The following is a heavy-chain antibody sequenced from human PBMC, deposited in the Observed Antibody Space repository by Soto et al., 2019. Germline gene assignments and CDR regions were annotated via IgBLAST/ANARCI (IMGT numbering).Heavy chain of an antibody. CDR1: GGSVGSYY. CDR2: SFYTGRA. CDR3: ARDGDGRMTTNPYCYNGMDV. V-gene: IGHV4-59*02. J-gene: IGHJ6*02. Sequence: SETLSLTCTVSGGSVGSYYWSWIRQPPGKGVEWLGYSFYTGRANYNASLKSRVSISLDTSNYQFSLKLSSVTAADTAVYYCARDGDGRMTTNPYCYNGMDVWGLGTTVTVSS. D-gene: IGHD4-4*01.